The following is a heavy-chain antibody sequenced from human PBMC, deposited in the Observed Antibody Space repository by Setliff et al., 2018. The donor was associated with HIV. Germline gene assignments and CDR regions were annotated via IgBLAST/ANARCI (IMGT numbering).Heavy chain of an antibody. V-gene: IGHV3-30*03. CDR1: GFTFSSYG. CDR2: ISYDGSNN. CDR3: ARRRPPGAYDM. J-gene: IGHJ3*02. Sequence: GGSLRLSCAASGFTFSSYGMHWVRQAPGKGLEWVTVISYDGSNNYYADSVKGRFTVSRDNSMNTVYLQVTRLRPEDTAVYYCARRRPPGAYDMWGQGTMVTVSS.